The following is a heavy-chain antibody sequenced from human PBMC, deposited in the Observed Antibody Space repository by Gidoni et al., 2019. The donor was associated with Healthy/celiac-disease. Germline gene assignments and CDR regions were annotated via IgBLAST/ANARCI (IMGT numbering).Heavy chain of an antibody. CDR3: ARYIATIYRYFDY. D-gene: IGHD5-12*01. J-gene: IGHJ4*02. V-gene: IGHV3-48*03. CDR1: GFTFSSYE. CDR2: ISSSGSTI. Sequence: EVQLVESGGGLVQPGGSLRLSCAASGFTFSSYEMNWVRQAPGKGLEWVSYISSSGSTIYYADSVKGRFTISRDNAKNSLYLQMNSLRAEDTAVYYCARYIATIYRYFDYWGQGTLVTVSS.